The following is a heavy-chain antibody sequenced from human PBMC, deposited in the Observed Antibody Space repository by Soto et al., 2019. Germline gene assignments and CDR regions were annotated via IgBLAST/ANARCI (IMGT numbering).Heavy chain of an antibody. CDR1: GGSISSSSYY. Sequence: PSETLSLTCTVSGGSISSSSYYWAWIRQPPGKGLEWIGSIYYSGSTYYNPSLKSRVTISVDTSKNQFSLKLSSVTAADTAVYYCATSYSDYYYGMYVWGQGTTVTVSS. D-gene: IGHD3-10*01. J-gene: IGHJ6*02. CDR2: IYYSGST. V-gene: IGHV4-39*01. CDR3: ATSYSDYYYGMYV.